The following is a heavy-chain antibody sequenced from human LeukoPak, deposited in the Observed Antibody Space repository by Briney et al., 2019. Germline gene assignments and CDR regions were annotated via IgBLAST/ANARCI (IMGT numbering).Heavy chain of an antibody. CDR2: INAGNGNT. D-gene: IGHD2-2*02. CDR1: GYTFTSYA. Sequence: ASVKVSCKASGYTFTSYAMHWVRQAPGQRLEWMGWINAGNGNTKYSQKCQGRFTITRDTSASTAYMELSSLRSEDTAVYYCPTVRLTLDCSSTSCYTGYYYYGMDVWGQGTTVTVSS. J-gene: IGHJ6*02. CDR3: PTVRLTLDCSSTSCYTGYYYYGMDV. V-gene: IGHV1-3*01.